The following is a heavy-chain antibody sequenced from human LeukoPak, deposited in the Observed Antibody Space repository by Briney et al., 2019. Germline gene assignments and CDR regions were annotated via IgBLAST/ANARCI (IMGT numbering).Heavy chain of an antibody. CDR2: ISYDGSNK. Sequence: PGGSLRLSCAASGFTFSSYAMHWVRQAPGKGLEWVAVISYDGSNKYYADSVKGRFTISRDNSKNTLYLQMNSLRAEDTAVYYCARDQSSSWYGGTYYYYGMDVWGQGTTVTVSS. CDR1: GFTFSSYA. V-gene: IGHV3-30-3*01. D-gene: IGHD6-13*01. J-gene: IGHJ6*02. CDR3: ARDQSSSWYGGTYYYYGMDV.